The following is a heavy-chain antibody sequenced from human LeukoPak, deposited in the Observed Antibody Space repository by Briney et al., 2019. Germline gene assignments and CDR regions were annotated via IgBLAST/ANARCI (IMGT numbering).Heavy chain of an antibody. CDR3: ARVPSDY. CDR2: ISSSSNYI. CDR1: GFTFSSYS. Sequence: GGSLRLSCSASGFTFSSYSMNWVRQAPGKGLEWVSSISSSSNYIYYADSVKGRFTISRDNAKNSLYLQMNSLRAEDTAVYYCARVPSDYWGQGTLVTVSS. J-gene: IGHJ4*02. V-gene: IGHV3-21*01.